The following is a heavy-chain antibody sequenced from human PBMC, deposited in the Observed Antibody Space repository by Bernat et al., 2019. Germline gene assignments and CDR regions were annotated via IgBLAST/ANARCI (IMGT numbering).Heavy chain of an antibody. CDR2: ISSSSSYT. V-gene: IGHV3-11*05. CDR1: GFTFSDYY. Sequence: QVQLVESGGGLVKPEGSLRLSCAASGFTFSDYYMSWIRQAPGKGLDWVSYISSSSSYTNYADSVNGRFTISRDNAKNSLYLQMNSLGAEDTAVYYCARGTSTSAPYMDVWGKGTTVTVSS. J-gene: IGHJ6*03. CDR3: ARGTSTSAPYMDV.